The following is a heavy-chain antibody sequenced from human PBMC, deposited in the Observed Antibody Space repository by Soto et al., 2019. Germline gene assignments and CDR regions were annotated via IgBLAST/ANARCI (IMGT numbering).Heavy chain of an antibody. CDR1: GYTFTGYY. V-gene: IGHV1-2*04. CDR2: INPNSGGT. J-gene: IGHJ6*02. Sequence: ASVKVSCKASGYTFTGYYMHWVRQAPGQGLEWMGWINPNSGGTNYAQKFQGWVTMTRDTSISTAYMDLSRLRSDDTAVYYCARGGVTMVRGVNNYYYYYGMDVWGQGTTVTVSS. CDR3: ARGGVTMVRGVNNYYYYYGMDV. D-gene: IGHD3-10*01.